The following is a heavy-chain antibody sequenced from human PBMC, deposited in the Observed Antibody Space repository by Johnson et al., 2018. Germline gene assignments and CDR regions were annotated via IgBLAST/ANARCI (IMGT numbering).Heavy chain of an antibody. J-gene: IGHJ4*02. CDR2: INHSGST. CDR3: AACGYSGALSFDY. V-gene: IGHV4-34*01. D-gene: IGHD5-12*01. Sequence: QVQLQQWGAGLLKPSETLSLTCAVYGGSFSGYYWSWIRQPPGKGLEWIGEINHSGSTNYNPSLKSRVTISVDTSKNQFSLKLSSVTAADTAVYYCAACGYSGALSFDYWGQGTLVTVSS. CDR1: GGSFSGYY.